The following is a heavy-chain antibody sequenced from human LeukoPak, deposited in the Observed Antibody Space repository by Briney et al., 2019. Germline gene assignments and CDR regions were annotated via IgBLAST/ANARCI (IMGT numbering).Heavy chain of an antibody. Sequence: GSLRLSCAASGFTFSSYAMHWIRQSPGKGLEWIGEINDSGNTNYNPSLESRVTISVDTSEKQFSLRLNSVTAADAAVYYCARHLWFGELRRDYYYSYYLDVWGKGTTVTISS. D-gene: IGHD3-10*01. CDR3: ARHLWFGELRRDYYYSYYLDV. V-gene: IGHV4-34*01. CDR1: GFTFSSYA. CDR2: INDSGNT. J-gene: IGHJ6*03.